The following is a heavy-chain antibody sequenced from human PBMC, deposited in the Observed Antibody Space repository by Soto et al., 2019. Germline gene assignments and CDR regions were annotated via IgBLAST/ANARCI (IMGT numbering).Heavy chain of an antibody. CDR1: GFTFSSYS. D-gene: IGHD2-2*01. V-gene: IGHV3-21*01. CDR2: ISNSSSYI. J-gene: IGHJ4*02. CDR3: TRGSASAGDFDY. Sequence: GGSLRLSCAASGFTFSSYSMNWVRQAPGKGLEWVSSISNSSSYIYYADSVKGRFTISRDNAKNSLYLQMNSLRAEDTAVYYCTRGSASAGDFDYWGQGTLVTVSS.